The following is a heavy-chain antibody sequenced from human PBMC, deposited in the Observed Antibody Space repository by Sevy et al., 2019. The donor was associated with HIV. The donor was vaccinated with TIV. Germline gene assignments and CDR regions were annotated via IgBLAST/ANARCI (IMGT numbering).Heavy chain of an antibody. J-gene: IGHJ4*02. Sequence: GGSLRLSCAASGFTFDDYTMHWVRQVPGKDLEWVSLISWDAKKTDSADSVEGRFTVSRDNRKNSLYLQMNSLRSEDTALYFCAKDIPGYSGFDHWGQGTLVTVSS. CDR2: ISWDAKKT. D-gene: IGHD3-10*01. CDR1: GFTFDDYT. CDR3: AKDIPGYSGFDH. V-gene: IGHV3-43*01.